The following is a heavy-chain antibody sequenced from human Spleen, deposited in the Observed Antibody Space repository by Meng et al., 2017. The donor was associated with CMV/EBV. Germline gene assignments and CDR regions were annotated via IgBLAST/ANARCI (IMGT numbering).Heavy chain of an antibody. V-gene: IGHV3-30*04. CDR3: ARKRGSRLRYFDWLFRGMDV. CDR2: ISYDGSNK. CDR1: GFTFSSYA. D-gene: IGHD3-9*01. Sequence: GGSLRLSCAASGFTFSSYAMHWVRQAPGKGLEWVAVISYDGSNKYYADSVKGRFTISRDNSKNTLYLQMNSLRAEDTAVYYCARKRGSRLRYFDWLFRGMDVWGQGTTVTVSS. J-gene: IGHJ6*02.